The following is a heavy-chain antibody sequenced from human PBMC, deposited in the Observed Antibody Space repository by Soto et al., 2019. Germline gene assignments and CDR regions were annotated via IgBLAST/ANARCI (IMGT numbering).Heavy chain of an antibody. Sequence: GGSLRLSCAASGFTFSSYGMHWVRQAPGKGLEWVAVIWYDGSNKYYADSVKGRFTISRDNSKNTLYLQMNSLRAEDTAVYYCARDRKKPYDYIWGSYRPGNAFDIWGQGTMVTVSS. D-gene: IGHD3-16*02. V-gene: IGHV3-33*01. CDR1: GFTFSSYG. J-gene: IGHJ3*02. CDR3: ARDRKKPYDYIWGSYRPGNAFDI. CDR2: IWYDGSNK.